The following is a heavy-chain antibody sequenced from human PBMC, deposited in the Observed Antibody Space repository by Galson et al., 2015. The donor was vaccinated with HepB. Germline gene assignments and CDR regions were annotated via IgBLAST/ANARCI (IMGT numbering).Heavy chain of an antibody. V-gene: IGHV1-69*02. CDR3: ASPRGYSGYGTQFDY. CDR2: IIPILGIA. D-gene: IGHD5-12*01. CDR1: GGTFSSYT. Sequence: SVKVSCKASGGTFSSYTISWVRQAPGQGLEWMGRIIPILGIANYAQKFQGRVTITADKSTSTAYMELSSLRSEDTAVYDCASPRGYSGYGTQFDYWGQGTLVTVSS. J-gene: IGHJ4*02.